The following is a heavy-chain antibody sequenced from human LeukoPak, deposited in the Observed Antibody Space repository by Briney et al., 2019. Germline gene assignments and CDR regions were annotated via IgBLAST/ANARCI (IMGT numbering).Heavy chain of an antibody. J-gene: IGHJ2*01. CDR3: AKDGYYYDSSGYYMMYFDL. CDR2: ISGSGGST. D-gene: IGHD3-22*01. Sequence: PGGSLRLSCAAFGFTFSSYAMSWVRQAPGKGLEWVSAISGSGGSTYYADSVKGRFTISRDNSKNTLYLQMNSLRAEDTAVYYCAKDGYYYDSSGYYMMYFDLWGRGTLVTVSS. CDR1: GFTFSSYA. V-gene: IGHV3-23*01.